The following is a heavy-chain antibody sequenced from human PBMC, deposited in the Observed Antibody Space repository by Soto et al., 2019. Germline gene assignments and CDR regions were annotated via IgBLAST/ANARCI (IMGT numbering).Heavy chain of an antibody. D-gene: IGHD3-3*01. CDR3: TKGPIFGVVTHYFDS. Sequence: EVQLLESGGGLVQPGGSLRLSCAASGFTFSSYAMNWVRQAPGKGLEWVSSVSGGGDGTYYADSVKGRFTISRDNSKNTLYLHINSLRAQDTAVYFCTKGPIFGVVTHYFDSWGQGTLVTVSS. CDR1: GFTFSSYA. CDR2: VSGGGDGT. J-gene: IGHJ4*02. V-gene: IGHV3-23*01.